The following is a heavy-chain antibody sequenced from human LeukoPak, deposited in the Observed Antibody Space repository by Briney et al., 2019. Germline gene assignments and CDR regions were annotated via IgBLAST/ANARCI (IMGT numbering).Heavy chain of an antibody. Sequence: GGSLRLSCTTSGFIFRNYRMTWVRQAPGKGLEWVSSITGISDKIYYAESVGGRFTVSRDNARGSLFLQMSSLRVEDTAVYFCAKDSVAGTRESEFWGQGTQVTVAS. CDR2: ITGISDKI. V-gene: IGHV3-21*01. CDR1: GFIFRNYR. CDR3: AKDSVAGTRESEF. J-gene: IGHJ4*02. D-gene: IGHD6-19*01.